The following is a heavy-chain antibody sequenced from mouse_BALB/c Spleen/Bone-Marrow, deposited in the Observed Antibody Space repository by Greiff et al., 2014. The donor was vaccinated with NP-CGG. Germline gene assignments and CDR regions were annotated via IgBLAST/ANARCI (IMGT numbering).Heavy chain of an antibody. V-gene: IGHV1-9*01. CDR2: ILPGSVTT. CDR3: ARDHFDH. J-gene: IGHJ2*01. CDR1: GYTFSSYW. Sequence: VQLVESGAELMKPGASVKISCKATGYTFSSYWIEWIKQRPGHGLEWIGEILPGSVTTNYNGRFKGKATFTADTSSNTAYMQLSSLTSEDSSFYYCARDHFDHWGPGTTLTVSS.